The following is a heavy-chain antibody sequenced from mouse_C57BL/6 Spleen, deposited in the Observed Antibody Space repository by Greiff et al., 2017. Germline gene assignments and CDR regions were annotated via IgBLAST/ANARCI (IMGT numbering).Heavy chain of an antibody. CDR2: IDPSDSYT. CDR1: GYTFTSYW. V-gene: IGHV1-69*01. J-gene: IGHJ1*03. Sequence: QVQLQQPGAELVMPGASVKLSCKASGYTFTSYWMHWVKQRPGQGLEWIGEIDPSDSYTNYNQKFKGKSTLTVDKSSSTAYMQLSSLTSEDSAVYYCARGIYYGSSDWYFDVWGTGTTVTVSS. D-gene: IGHD1-1*01. CDR3: ARGIYYGSSDWYFDV.